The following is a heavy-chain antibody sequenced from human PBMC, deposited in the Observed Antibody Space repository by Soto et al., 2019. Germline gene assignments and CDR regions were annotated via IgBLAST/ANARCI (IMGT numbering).Heavy chain of an antibody. D-gene: IGHD3-10*01. Sequence: PGGSLRLSCAASGFTFSSYAMSWVRQAPGKGLEWVSAISGSGGSTYYADSVKGRFTISRDNSKNTLYLQMNSLRAEDTAVYYCARGVNYYYYMDVWGKGTTVTVSS. J-gene: IGHJ6*03. CDR3: ARGVNYYYYMDV. CDR2: ISGSGGST. V-gene: IGHV3-23*01. CDR1: GFTFSSYA.